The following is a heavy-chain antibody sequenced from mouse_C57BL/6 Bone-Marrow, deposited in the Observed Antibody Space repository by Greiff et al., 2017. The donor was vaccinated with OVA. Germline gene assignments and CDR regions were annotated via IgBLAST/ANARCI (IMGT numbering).Heavy chain of an antibody. CDR3: TTLVAPYYFDY. V-gene: IGHV14-4*01. CDR2: IDPENGDT. Sequence: EVKLLESGAELVRPGASVKLSCTASGFNIKDDYMHWVKQRPEQGLEWIGWIDPENGDTEYASKFQGKATITADTSSNTAYLQLSSLTSEDTAVYYCTTLVAPYYFDYWGQGTTLTVSS. J-gene: IGHJ2*01. CDR1: GFNIKDDY. D-gene: IGHD1-1*01.